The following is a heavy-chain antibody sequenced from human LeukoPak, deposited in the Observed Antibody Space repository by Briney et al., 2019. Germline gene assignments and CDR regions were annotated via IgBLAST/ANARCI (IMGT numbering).Heavy chain of an antibody. V-gene: IGHV3-64*01. CDR2: ISSNGGST. Sequence: GGSLRLSCAASGFTFSSYAMHWVRQAPGKGLEYVSAISSNGGSTYYANSVKGRFTIPRDNSKNTLYLQMGSLRAEDMAVYYCAKSAPPGIAVAGADYWGQGTLVTVSS. D-gene: IGHD6-19*01. CDR3: AKSAPPGIAVAGADY. CDR1: GFTFSSYA. J-gene: IGHJ4*02.